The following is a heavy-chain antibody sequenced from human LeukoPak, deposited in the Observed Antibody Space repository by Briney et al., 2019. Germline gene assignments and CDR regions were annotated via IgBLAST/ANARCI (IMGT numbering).Heavy chain of an antibody. CDR3: ARDRGTYYYDTTSHHDTFDK. V-gene: IGHV3-7*01. Sequence: GGSLRLSCAASGFHFRTFWMSWVRQAPGRGLEWVANIKQDGSQTYYVDSVKGRFNISRDNAENSVYLQMNSLRAEDTAMYFCARDRGTYYYDTTSHHDTFDKWGQGTMVTVSS. D-gene: IGHD3-22*01. CDR2: IKQDGSQT. J-gene: IGHJ3*02. CDR1: GFHFRTFW.